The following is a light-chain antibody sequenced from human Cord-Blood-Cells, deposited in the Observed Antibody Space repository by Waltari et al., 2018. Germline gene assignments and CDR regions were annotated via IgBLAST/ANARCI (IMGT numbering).Light chain of an antibody. CDR1: QSVSSN. Sequence: EILMTQSPATLSVSPGDRASLSRRASQSVSSNLAWYQQKPGQAPTLLIYGASTRATGIPARFSGSGSGTEFTLTISSLQSEDFAVYYCQQYNNLPGTFGQGTKVEIK. CDR3: QQYNNLPGT. V-gene: IGKV3-15*01. CDR2: GAS. J-gene: IGKJ1*01.